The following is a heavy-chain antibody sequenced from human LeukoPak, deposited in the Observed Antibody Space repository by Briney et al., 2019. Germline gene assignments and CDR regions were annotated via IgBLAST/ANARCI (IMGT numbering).Heavy chain of an antibody. Sequence: SETLSLTCTVSGGSISSYYWSWIRQPAGKGLKWIGRIYTSGSTNYNPSLKSRVTMSVDTSKNQFSLKLSSVTAADTAVYYCARGDYYDSSGYYLYWGEGTLVTVSS. V-gene: IGHV4-4*07. J-gene: IGHJ4*02. D-gene: IGHD3-22*01. CDR2: IYTSGST. CDR3: ARGDYYDSSGYYLY. CDR1: GGSISSYY.